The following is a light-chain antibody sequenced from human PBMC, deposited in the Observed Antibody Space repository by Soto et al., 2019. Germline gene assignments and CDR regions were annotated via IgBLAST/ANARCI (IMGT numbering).Light chain of an antibody. V-gene: IGKV1-39*01. J-gene: IGKJ2*01. CDR2: AAS. CDR3: QQSSDIPYT. Sequence: DIQMTQSPSSLSASVGDRVTITCRSSQTISTYLNWYQQNPGKAPKLLIYAASSLQSGVPSRFSGSGSGTDFTLTISILIPEDFATYYCQQSSDIPYTFGQGTKMEIK. CDR1: QTISTY.